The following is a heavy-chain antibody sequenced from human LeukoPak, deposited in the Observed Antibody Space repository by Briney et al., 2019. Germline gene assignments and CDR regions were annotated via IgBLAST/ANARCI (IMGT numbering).Heavy chain of an antibody. CDR3: AKDFFWETDSSSWYFDAFDL. D-gene: IGHD6-13*01. CDR2: INSDGRSTSDWSST. J-gene: IGHJ3*01. Sequence: GGSLRLSCAASGFTFSNAWMHWVRQVPGKGLVWVSRINSDGRSTSDWSSTNYADSVEGRFTISRDNSRNTMYLQMNSLRAEDTAKYYCAKDFFWETDSSSWYFDAFDLWGQGTMVTVSS. CDR1: GFTFSNAW. V-gene: IGHV3-74*01.